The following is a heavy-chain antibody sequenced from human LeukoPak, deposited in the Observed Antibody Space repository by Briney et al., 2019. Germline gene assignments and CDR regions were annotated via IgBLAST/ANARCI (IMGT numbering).Heavy chain of an antibody. V-gene: IGHV4-34*01. CDR1: GGSISSYY. CDR3: VRGRVAWEQFRYGSPPVSKLYFDY. D-gene: IGHD1-26*01. J-gene: IGHJ4*02. Sequence: SETLSLTCTVSGGSISSYYWSWIRQPPGKGLEWIGEINHSGSTNYNPSLKSRVTISVDTSKNQFSLKLSSVTAADTAVYYCVRGRVAWEQFRYGSPPVSKLYFDYWGQGTLVTVSS. CDR2: INHSGST.